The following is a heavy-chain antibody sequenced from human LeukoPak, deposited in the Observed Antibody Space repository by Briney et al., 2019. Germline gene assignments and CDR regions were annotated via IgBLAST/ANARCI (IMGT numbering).Heavy chain of an antibody. CDR3: ARGDSSSSGDY. V-gene: IGHV4-34*01. D-gene: IGHD6-6*01. Sequence: TPSETLSLTCAVYGGSFSGYYWSWIRQPPGKGLEWIGEINHSGSTNYNPSLKSRVTISVDTSKNQFSLKLSSVTAADTAVYYCARGDSSSSGDYWGQGTLVTVSS. CDR2: INHSGST. CDR1: GGSFSGYY. J-gene: IGHJ4*02.